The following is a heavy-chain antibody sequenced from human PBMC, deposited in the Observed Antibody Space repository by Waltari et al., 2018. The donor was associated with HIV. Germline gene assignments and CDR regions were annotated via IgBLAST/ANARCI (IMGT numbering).Heavy chain of an antibody. J-gene: IGHJ4*02. Sequence: QVQLAASGGGVVQPGRSLKLSCAASGFALGGFDMHWVRQAPGKGLEWVALISFDGKKEYYSDSVKGRFTISRDNSGSRLFLQMNNLRPEDTGVYFCAKDLSYGTDWPYFDKRGQGTLVTVSS. V-gene: IGHV3-30*18. D-gene: IGHD2-8*02. CDR3: AKDLSYGTDWPYFDK. CDR1: GFALGGFD. CDR2: ISFDGKKE.